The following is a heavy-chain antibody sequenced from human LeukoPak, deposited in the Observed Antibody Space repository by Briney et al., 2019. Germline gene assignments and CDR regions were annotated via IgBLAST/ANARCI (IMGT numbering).Heavy chain of an antibody. CDR3: AKSDYYDSSGYLDY. J-gene: IGHJ4*02. Sequence: GGSLRLSCAASGFTFSDYYMSWIRQAPGKGLEWVSYISSSGSTIYYADSVKGRFTISRDNAKNTLYLQMNSLRAEDTAVYYCAKSDYYDSSGYLDYWGQGTLVTVSS. D-gene: IGHD3-22*01. CDR1: GFTFSDYY. CDR2: ISSSGSTI. V-gene: IGHV3-11*01.